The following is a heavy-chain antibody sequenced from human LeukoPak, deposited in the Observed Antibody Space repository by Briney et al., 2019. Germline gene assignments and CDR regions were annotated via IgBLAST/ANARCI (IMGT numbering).Heavy chain of an antibody. Sequence: GGSLRLSCAASGFTFSSYWMHWVRQAPGKGLVWVSRINSDGSSTRYADSVKGRFTISRDNAKNTLYLQMNSLRAEDTAVYYCAKDQPSTLYGDNSFDYWGQGTLVTVSS. CDR2: INSDGSST. V-gene: IGHV3-74*01. CDR1: GFTFSSYW. CDR3: AKDQPSTLYGDNSFDY. J-gene: IGHJ4*02. D-gene: IGHD4-23*01.